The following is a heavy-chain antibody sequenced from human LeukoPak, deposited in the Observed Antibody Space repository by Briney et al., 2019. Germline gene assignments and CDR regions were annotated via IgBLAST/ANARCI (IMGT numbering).Heavy chain of an antibody. Sequence: GGSLTLSCAASAFTFSSYAWSWVRRAPGKGVEGVSAISGSGGSTHYADSVKGRVTISRDNSKNTLYLQMNSLRAEDTAVYYCARDPERWLQSVFDYWGQGTLVTVSS. CDR3: ARDPERWLQSVFDY. J-gene: IGHJ4*02. CDR2: ISGSGGST. D-gene: IGHD5-24*01. V-gene: IGHV3-23*01. CDR1: AFTFSSYA.